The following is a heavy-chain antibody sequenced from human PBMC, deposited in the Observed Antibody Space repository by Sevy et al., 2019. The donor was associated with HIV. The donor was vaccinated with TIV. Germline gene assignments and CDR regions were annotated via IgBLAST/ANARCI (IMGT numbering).Heavy chain of an antibody. Sequence: GESLKISCAASGFTFSSYWMSWVRQAPGKGLEWVANIKQDGSEKYYVDSVKGRFTISRDNVKNSLYLQMNSLRAEDTAVYYCARAGRIAVAGIDYWGQGTLVTVSS. CDR3: ARAGRIAVAGIDY. J-gene: IGHJ4*02. V-gene: IGHV3-7*03. CDR1: GFTFSSYW. D-gene: IGHD6-19*01. CDR2: IKQDGSEK.